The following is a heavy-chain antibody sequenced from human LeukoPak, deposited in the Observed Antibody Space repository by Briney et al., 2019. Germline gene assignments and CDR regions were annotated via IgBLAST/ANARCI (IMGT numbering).Heavy chain of an antibody. J-gene: IGHJ3*02. Sequence: ASVKVSCKASGYTFTSYGISWVRQAPGQGLEWMGIINPSGGSTSYAQKFQGRVTMTRDTSTSTVYMELSSLRSEDTAVYYCARAFVVVTAIPTDAFDIWGQGTMVTVSS. CDR2: INPSGGST. V-gene: IGHV1-46*01. D-gene: IGHD2-21*02. CDR1: GYTFTSYG. CDR3: ARAFVVVTAIPTDAFDI.